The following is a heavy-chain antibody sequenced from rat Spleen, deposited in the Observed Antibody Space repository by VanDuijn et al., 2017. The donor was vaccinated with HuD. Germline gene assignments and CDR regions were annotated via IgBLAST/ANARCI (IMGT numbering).Heavy chain of an antibody. CDR1: GFTFSGYW. V-gene: IGHV5-58*01. D-gene: IGHD1-2*01. Sequence: EVQLVESGGGLVQPGSPLRLSCVASGFTFSGYWMYWIRQAPGEGLEWISSISPDGGSTYYPDSVKGRFTISRNNAENTVYLQMNSLRSEDTATYYCGKDMNYYSTYPFYVMGDWGQGASVTVSS. CDR3: GKDMNYYSTYPFYVMGD. CDR2: ISPDGGST. J-gene: IGHJ4*01.